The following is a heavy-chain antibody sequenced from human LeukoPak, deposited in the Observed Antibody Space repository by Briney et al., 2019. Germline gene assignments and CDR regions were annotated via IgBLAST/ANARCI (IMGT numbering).Heavy chain of an antibody. D-gene: IGHD3-10*02. CDR3: ARGSVAAAYVGLDI. CDR2: IWYDGSNE. V-gene: IGHV3-30*04. CDR1: GFIFRSYA. Sequence: GGSLRLSCPASGFIFRSYAMHWVRQAPGKGLEWVAAIWYDGSNEYYADSVKGRFTISRDNSKNTLYLQMNSLRAEDTGVYYCARGSVAAAYVGLDIWGQGTMVTVSS. J-gene: IGHJ3*02.